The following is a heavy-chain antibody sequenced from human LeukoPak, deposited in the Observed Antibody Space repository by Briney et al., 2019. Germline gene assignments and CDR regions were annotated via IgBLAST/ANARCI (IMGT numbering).Heavy chain of an antibody. CDR2: IYPGDSDT. CDR3: ARRDFTSEHFDY. J-gene: IGHJ4*02. V-gene: IGHV5-51*01. D-gene: IGHD1-14*01. Sequence: GESLKISCKGSGFSFTTYWIGWVRQMPGRGLGWMGIIYPGDSDTRYSPSFQGQVTISADKSISTAYLQWSSLKASDTAIYYCARRDFTSEHFDYWGQGTLVTLSS. CDR1: GFSFTTYW.